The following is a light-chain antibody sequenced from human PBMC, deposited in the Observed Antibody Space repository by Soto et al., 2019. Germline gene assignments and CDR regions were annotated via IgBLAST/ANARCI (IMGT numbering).Light chain of an antibody. CDR3: QQYGSSPPYT. CDR1: RSVSSTY. Sequence: EIVLTQSPGTLSLSPGERATLSCRASRSVSSTYLAWYQQKPGQAPRLLIYGASSRATGIPDRFSGSGSGTDFTLTISRLAPEDFAVYYCQQYGSSPPYTFGEGTKLEIE. V-gene: IGKV3-20*01. CDR2: GAS. J-gene: IGKJ2*01.